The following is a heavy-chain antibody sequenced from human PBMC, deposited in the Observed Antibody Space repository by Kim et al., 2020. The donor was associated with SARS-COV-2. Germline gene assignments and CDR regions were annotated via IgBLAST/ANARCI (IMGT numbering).Heavy chain of an antibody. CDR1: GFTSSDYY. V-gene: IGHV3-11*06. Sequence: GGSLRLSCAASGFTSSDYYMSWIRQAPGKGLEWVSYISGSGTYTNYQDSVKGRFTIFRDNAKNSLYLQMNSLRDEDTAVYYCARRMVRGSYYYGLDVWGQGTTVTVSS. CDR2: ISGSGTYT. D-gene: IGHD3-10*01. CDR3: ARRMVRGSYYYGLDV. J-gene: IGHJ6*02.